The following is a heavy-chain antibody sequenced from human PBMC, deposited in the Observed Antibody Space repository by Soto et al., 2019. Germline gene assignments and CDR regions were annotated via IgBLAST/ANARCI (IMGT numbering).Heavy chain of an antibody. D-gene: IGHD6-19*01. J-gene: IGHJ6*02. Sequence: SQPLSLPCAISEDSVSSNSATWNWIRQSPSRGLEWLGRTYYRSKWYNDYAVSVKSRITINPDTSKNQFSLQLNSVTPEDTAVYYCAREGFEDTSTLWLWLGPYSYCAMDGWGPGTSVTVSS. CDR2: TYYRSKWYN. V-gene: IGHV6-1*01. CDR1: EDSVSSNSAT. CDR3: AREGFEDTSTLWLWLGPYSYCAMDG.